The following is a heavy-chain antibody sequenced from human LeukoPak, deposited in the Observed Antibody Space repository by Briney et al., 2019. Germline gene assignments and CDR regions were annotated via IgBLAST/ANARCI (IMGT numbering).Heavy chain of an antibody. CDR1: GGSFSGYY. CDR3: ARISCSGGSCSRHYYYYYYMDV. J-gene: IGHJ6*03. V-gene: IGHV4-34*01. CDR2: INHSGST. Sequence: SETLSLTCAVYGGSFSGYYWSWIRQPPGKGLEWIGEINHSGSTNYNPSLKSRVTISVDTSKNQFSLKLSSVTAADTAVYYCARISCSGGSCSRHYYYYYYMDVWGKGTTVTVSS. D-gene: IGHD2-15*01.